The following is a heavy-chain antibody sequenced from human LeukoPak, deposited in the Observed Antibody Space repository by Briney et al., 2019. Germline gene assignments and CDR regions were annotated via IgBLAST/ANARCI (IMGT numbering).Heavy chain of an antibody. CDR1: GFTFSSYS. Sequence: GGSLRLSCAASGFTFSSYSMNWVRQAPGKGLEWVSSISSSSSYICYADSVKGRFTISRDNAKNSLYLQMNSLRAEDTAVYYCARDLPTHYSGSYRPFDYWGQGTLVTVSS. J-gene: IGHJ4*02. V-gene: IGHV3-21*01. CDR2: ISSSSSYI. CDR3: ARDLPTHYSGSYRPFDY. D-gene: IGHD1-26*01.